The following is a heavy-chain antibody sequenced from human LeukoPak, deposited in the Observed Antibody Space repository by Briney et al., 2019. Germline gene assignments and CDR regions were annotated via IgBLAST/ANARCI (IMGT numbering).Heavy chain of an antibody. CDR3: ARDGSIAAAGIDY. J-gene: IGHJ4*02. CDR2: IYHSGST. Sequence: SGTLSLTCAVSGGSISSSNWWSWVRQPPGKGLEWIGEIYHSGSTNYNPSLKSRVSISVDKSKNQFSLKLSSVTAADTAVYYCARDGSIAAAGIDYWGQGTLVTVSS. D-gene: IGHD6-13*01. V-gene: IGHV4-4*02. CDR1: GGSISSSNW.